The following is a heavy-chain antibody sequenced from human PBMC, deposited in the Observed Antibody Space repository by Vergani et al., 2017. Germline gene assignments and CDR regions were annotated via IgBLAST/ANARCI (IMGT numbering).Heavy chain of an antibody. CDR1: GGSVRTSIGYY. Sequence: QVQLQESGPGLVKPSQTLSLSCTVSGGSVRTSIGYYWTWIRQPAGKTLEWIGEIFSSGSTNYNPSLKSRVTISVDTSKNQFSLKLSSVTAADTAVYYCARATMVRGVKGFDYWGQGTLVTVSS. D-gene: IGHD3-10*01. V-gene: IGHV4-61*10. CDR2: IFSSGST. CDR3: ARATMVRGVKGFDY. J-gene: IGHJ4*02.